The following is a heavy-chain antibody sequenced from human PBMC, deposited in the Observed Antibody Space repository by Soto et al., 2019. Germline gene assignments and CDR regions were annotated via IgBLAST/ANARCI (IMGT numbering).Heavy chain of an antibody. V-gene: IGHV1-2*04. J-gene: IGHJ6*03. CDR3: ARGYCSSTSCYGQTYYYYMDV. Sequence: ASVKVSCKASGYTFTGYCMHWVRQATGQGLEWMGWINPNSGGTNYAQKFQGWVTMTRDTSISTAYMELSRLRSDDTAVYYCARGYCSSTSCYGQTYYYYMDVWGKGTTVTVSS. CDR2: INPNSGGT. D-gene: IGHD2-2*01. CDR1: GYTFTGYC.